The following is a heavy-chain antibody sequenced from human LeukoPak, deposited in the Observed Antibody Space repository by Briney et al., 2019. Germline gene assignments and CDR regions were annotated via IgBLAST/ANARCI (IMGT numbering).Heavy chain of an antibody. CDR1: GYTFTSYG. D-gene: IGHD3-10*01. CDR3: ARAGIWFGESYFDY. CDR2: ISAYNGNT. V-gene: IGHV1-18*01. J-gene: IGHJ4*02. Sequence: GASVTVSCKASGYTFTSYGISWVRQAPGQGLEWMGWISAYNGNTNYAQKLQGRVTMTTDTSTSTAYMELRSLRSDDTAVYYCARAGIWFGESYFDYWGQGTLVTVSS.